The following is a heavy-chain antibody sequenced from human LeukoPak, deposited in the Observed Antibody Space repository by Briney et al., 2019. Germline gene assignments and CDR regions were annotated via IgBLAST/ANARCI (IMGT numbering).Heavy chain of an antibody. J-gene: IGHJ4*02. CDR1: GGSMSSGSYY. Sequence: SQTLSLTCTVSGGSMSSGSYYWRWIWQPAGKGLEWIGCIYSSESTNYNPSLKSRVTISIDTSKNQFSLKLSSVTAADTAVYYCARDVDYYDSSGGWGQGTLVTVSS. D-gene: IGHD3-22*01. CDR2: IYSSEST. CDR3: ARDVDYYDSSGG. V-gene: IGHV4-61*02.